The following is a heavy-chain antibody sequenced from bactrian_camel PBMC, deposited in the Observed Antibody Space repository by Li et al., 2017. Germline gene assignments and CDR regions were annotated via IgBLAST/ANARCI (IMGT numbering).Heavy chain of an antibody. CDR2: IQTDLST. CDR3: AANFDAYMRGDCYTLRFGNY. CDR1: GYISSAYC. D-gene: IGHD3*01. J-gene: IGHJ4*01. Sequence: HVQLVESGGGSVQAGGSLRLSCAGSGYISSAYCMAWFRQAPGKEREGVASIQTDLSTSYADSVRGRFTISKDKSKNTLYMQMNNLKPEDTGVYYCAANFDAYMRGDCYTLRFGNYWGQGTQVTVS. V-gene: IGHV3S53*01.